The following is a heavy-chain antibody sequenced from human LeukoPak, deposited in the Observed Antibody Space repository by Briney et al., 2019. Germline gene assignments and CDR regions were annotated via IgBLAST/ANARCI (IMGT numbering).Heavy chain of an antibody. D-gene: IGHD3-22*01. V-gene: IGHV3-23*01. CDR2: ISGSGGST. J-gene: IGHJ4*02. CDR3: ARLYYYDSPYFDY. Sequence: PGGSLRLSCAASGFTFSSYAMSWVRQAPGKGLEWVSAISGSGGSTYYADSVKGRFTISRDNAKNSLCLQMNNLRAEDTALYYCARLYYYDSPYFDYWGQGTLVTVSS. CDR1: GFTFSSYA.